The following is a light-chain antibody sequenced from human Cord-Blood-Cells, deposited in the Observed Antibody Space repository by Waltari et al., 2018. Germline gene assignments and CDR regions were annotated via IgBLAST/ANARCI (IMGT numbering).Light chain of an antibody. CDR2: AAS. Sequence: DIQMTQSPSSLSASVGDRVTITCRASQSISSYLDWYQQKPGNAPKLLIYAASSLQSGVPSRFSGSGSGTDFTLTISSLQPEDFATYYCQQSYSTPHIFGQGTKLEIK. J-gene: IGKJ2*01. V-gene: IGKV1-39*01. CDR3: QQSYSTPHI. CDR1: QSISSY.